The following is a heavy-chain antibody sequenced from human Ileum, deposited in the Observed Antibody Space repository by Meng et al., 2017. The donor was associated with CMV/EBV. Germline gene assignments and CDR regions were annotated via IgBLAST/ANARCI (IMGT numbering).Heavy chain of an antibody. D-gene: IGHD4-11*01. Sequence: CAASGFTFSTYPMSWVRQAPGKGLEWVSTIDNGGDNTYYADSVKGRFTISRDNSKNTLYLQMNFLRAEDTAVYYCAKCFGRLHPIDYWGQGMLVTVSS. J-gene: IGHJ4*02. CDR1: GFTFSTYP. CDR2: IDNGGDNT. V-gene: IGHV3-23*01. CDR3: AKCFGRLHPIDY.